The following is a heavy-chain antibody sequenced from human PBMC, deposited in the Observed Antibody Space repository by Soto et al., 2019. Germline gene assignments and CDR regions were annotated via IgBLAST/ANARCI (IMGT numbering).Heavy chain of an antibody. CDR2: IYYSGST. J-gene: IGHJ4*02. CDR1: GGSISSGDYY. V-gene: IGHV4-30-4*02. CDR3: ARGLGDFWSGYVWSFDY. Sequence: PSETLSLTCTVSGGSISSGDYYWSWIRQPPGKGLEWIGYIYYSGSTYYNPSLKSRVTISVDTSKNQFSLKLSSVTAADTAVYYCARGLGDFWSGYVWSFDYWGQGTLVTVSS. D-gene: IGHD3-3*01.